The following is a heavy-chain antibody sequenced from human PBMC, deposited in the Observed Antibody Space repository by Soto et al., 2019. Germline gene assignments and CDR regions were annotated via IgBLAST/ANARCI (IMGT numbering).Heavy chain of an antibody. CDR1: GASIAGGSYY. CDR3: VRDQYSGYDCAP. CDR2: IPSRGRP. Sequence: SETLSLTCSVSGASIAGGSYYWSWVRQPPGKGLEWIGYIPSRGRPFYNPSLTSRGTISADSSKNQLSLQLTSVTAADTAVYYCVRDQYSGYDCAPWGQGNLVTVSS. J-gene: IGHJ5*02. V-gene: IGHV4-30-4*01. D-gene: IGHD5-12*01.